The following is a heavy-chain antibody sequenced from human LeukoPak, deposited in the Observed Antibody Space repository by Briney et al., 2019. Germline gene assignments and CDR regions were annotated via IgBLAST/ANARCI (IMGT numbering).Heavy chain of an antibody. Sequence: GSLRLACAASGFTFSSYAMTWVRQAPGKGLEWVSAISGGGGTTYYADSVTGRFTISRDNSMNTLYLQMNSLRGEDTAVYYCAKAQDWGSASYFDYWGQGTLVTVSS. D-gene: IGHD7-27*01. CDR2: ISGGGGTT. CDR1: GFTFSSYA. CDR3: AKAQDWGSASYFDY. J-gene: IGHJ4*02. V-gene: IGHV3-23*01.